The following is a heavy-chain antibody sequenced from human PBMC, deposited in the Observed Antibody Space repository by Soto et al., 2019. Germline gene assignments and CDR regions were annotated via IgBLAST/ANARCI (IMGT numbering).Heavy chain of an antibody. CDR3: VRDKNWAYDY. V-gene: IGHV3-74*01. CDR1: GFTFSRHW. CDR2: IGPDGSRT. J-gene: IGHJ4*02. Sequence: GGSLRLSCAASGFTFSRHWMHWVRQAPGKGLSWVSHIGPDGSRTRDADSVMGRFIISRDNARNTLYLQMNSLRDDDTAVYYCVRDKNWAYDYWGPGILVTVSS. D-gene: IGHD7-27*01.